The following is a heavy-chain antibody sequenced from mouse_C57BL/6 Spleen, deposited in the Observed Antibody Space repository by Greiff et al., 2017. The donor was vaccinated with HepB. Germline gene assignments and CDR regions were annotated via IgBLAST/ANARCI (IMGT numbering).Heavy chain of an antibody. Sequence: DVKLVESGGDLVKPGGSLKLSCAASGFTFSSYGMSWVRQTPDKRLEWVATISSGGSYTYYPDSVKGRFTISRDNAKNTLYLQMSSLKSEDTAMYYCAREKGLYYSNYEYFDVWGTGTTVTVSS. CDR2: ISSGGSYT. CDR3: AREKGLYYSNYEYFDV. CDR1: GFTFSSYG. V-gene: IGHV5-6*02. J-gene: IGHJ1*03. D-gene: IGHD2-5*01.